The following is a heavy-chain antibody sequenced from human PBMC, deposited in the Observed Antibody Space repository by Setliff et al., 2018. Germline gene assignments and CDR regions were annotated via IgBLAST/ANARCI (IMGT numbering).Heavy chain of an antibody. Sequence: SETLSLTCAVSGFSISSGYYWGWIRQPPGKGLEWIVNIHHSGKAYYNPSLRSRVTMSVDTSKNHVSLKLSSVTAADTAVYYCARAHTWSLPNDNSGYPGWFDPWGQGTLVTVS. CDR2: IHHSGKA. D-gene: IGHD3-22*01. CDR1: GFSISSGYY. CDR3: ARAHTWSLPNDNSGYPGWFDP. V-gene: IGHV4-38-2*01. J-gene: IGHJ5*02.